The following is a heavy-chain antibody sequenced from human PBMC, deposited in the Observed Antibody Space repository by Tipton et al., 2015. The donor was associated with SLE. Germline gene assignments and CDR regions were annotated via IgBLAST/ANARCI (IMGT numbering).Heavy chain of an antibody. J-gene: IGHJ4*02. D-gene: IGHD3-3*01. CDR1: GFTFSSYW. V-gene: IGHV3-7*01. Sequence: SLRLSCAASGFTFSSYWMSWVRQAPGKGLEWVASINQDGSEKYYVDSVKGRFTISRDNAKNSLFLQMNSLGAEDAAVYYCARAYYDFWSGLGGYWGQGTLVTVSS. CDR3: ARAYYDFWSGLGGY. CDR2: INQDGSEK.